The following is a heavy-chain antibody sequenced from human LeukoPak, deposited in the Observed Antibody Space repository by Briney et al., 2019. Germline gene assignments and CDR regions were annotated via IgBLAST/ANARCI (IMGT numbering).Heavy chain of an antibody. J-gene: IGHJ4*02. CDR1: GGSISSYY. Sequence: KPSETLSLTCTVSGGSISSYYWSWIRQPPGKGLEWIGYIYYSGSTSYNPSLKSRVTISVDTSKNQFSLKLSSVTAADTAVYYCAREGISGSYGYWGQGTLVTVSS. V-gene: IGHV4-59*01. D-gene: IGHD1-26*01. CDR2: IYYSGST. CDR3: AREGISGSYGY.